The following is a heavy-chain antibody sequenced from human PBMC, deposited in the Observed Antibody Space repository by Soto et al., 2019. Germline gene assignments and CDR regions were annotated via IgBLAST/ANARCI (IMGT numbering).Heavy chain of an antibody. CDR3: ARAFLEWLPRGIDY. CDR2: INPSGGST. D-gene: IGHD3-3*01. Sequence: QVQLVQSGAEVKKPGASVKVSCKASGYTFTSYYMHWVRQAPGQGLEWMGIINPSGGSTSYAQQFQGRVTMNRDTATSTVYMELSSLRSEDTAVYYCARAFLEWLPRGIDYWGQGTLVTVSS. CDR1: GYTFTSYY. V-gene: IGHV1-46*01. J-gene: IGHJ4*02.